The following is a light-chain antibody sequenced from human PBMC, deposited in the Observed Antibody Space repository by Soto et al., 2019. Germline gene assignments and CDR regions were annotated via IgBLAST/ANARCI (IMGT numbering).Light chain of an antibody. J-gene: IGLJ2*01. Sequence: QSVLTQPASVSGSPGQSITISCTGTSSDVGGYNFVSWYQHHPDKAPKLIIYGVTNRPSGVSNRFSGSKSGNTASLTISGLQAEDEDHYYCCSYSRNINAHLIFGGGTKLTVL. CDR2: GVT. CDR3: CSYSRNINAHLI. CDR1: SSDVGGYNF. V-gene: IGLV2-14*01.